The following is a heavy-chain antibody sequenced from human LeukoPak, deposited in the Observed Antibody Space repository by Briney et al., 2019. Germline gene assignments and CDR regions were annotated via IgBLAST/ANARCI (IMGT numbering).Heavy chain of an antibody. J-gene: IGHJ6*03. Sequence: ASVKVSCKASGGTFSSYAISWVRQAPGQGLEWMGRIIPIFGTANYAQKFQGRVTITTDESTSTAYMELSSLRSEHTAVYYCARDLGIAVAAIGYYYYMDVWGKGTTVTVSS. CDR1: GGTFSSYA. CDR3: ARDLGIAVAAIGYYYYMDV. V-gene: IGHV1-69*05. CDR2: IIPIFGTA. D-gene: IGHD6-19*01.